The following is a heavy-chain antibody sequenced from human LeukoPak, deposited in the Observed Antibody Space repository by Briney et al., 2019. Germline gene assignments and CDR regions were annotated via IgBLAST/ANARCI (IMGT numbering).Heavy chain of an antibody. V-gene: IGHV1-2*02. CDR1: GYSFTGYY. D-gene: IGHD3-3*01. CDR2: INPNSGGT. Sequence: ASVKVSCKASGYSFTGYYMHWVRQAPGQGLEWMGWINPNSGGTNYAQKFQDRVTMTRDTSISTAYMVLSRLRSDDTAVYYCARDRNDFWSAYYEFDYWGQGTLVTVSS. CDR3: ARDRNDFWSAYYEFDY. J-gene: IGHJ4*02.